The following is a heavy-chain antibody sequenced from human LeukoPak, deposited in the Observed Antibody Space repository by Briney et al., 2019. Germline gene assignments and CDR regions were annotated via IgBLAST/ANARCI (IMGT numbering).Heavy chain of an antibody. J-gene: IGHJ6*04. CDR3: ARVGVQGPLWPPNYYGMDV. V-gene: IGHV3-21*01. Sequence: GGSLRLSCAASGFTFSSYSMNWVRQAPGKGLERVSSISSSSSYIYYADSVKGRFTISRDNAKNSLYLQMNSLRAEDTAVYYCARVGVQGPLWPPNYYGMDVWGKGTTVTVSS. CDR1: GFTFSSYS. CDR2: ISSSSSYI. D-gene: IGHD3-10*01.